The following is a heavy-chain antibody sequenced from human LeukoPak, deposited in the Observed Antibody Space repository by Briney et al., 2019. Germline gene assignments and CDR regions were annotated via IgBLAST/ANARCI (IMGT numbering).Heavy chain of an antibody. J-gene: IGHJ5*02. CDR1: GGTFNNYA. Sequence: SVKVSCKASGGTFNNYAINGVRQAPGQGLEWMGGIIPIFGSSNYAQKFQGRVTITADESTTTAYMELSSLRSEDTAVYYCARVTHTELSTWFDPWGQGTLVTVSS. V-gene: IGHV1-69*13. CDR2: IIPIFGSS. CDR3: ARVTHTELSTWFDP. D-gene: IGHD5-18*01.